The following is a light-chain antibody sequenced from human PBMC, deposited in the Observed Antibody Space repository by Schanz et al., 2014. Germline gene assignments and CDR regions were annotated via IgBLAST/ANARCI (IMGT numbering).Light chain of an antibody. V-gene: IGLV2-14*03. J-gene: IGLJ2*01. CDR3: SAYTSSSTLV. Sequence: QSALTQPASVSGSPGQSVAISCTGTSSDVGGYNYVSWYQHHPGKAPKLMIYDVSQRPSGVPDRFSGSKSGNTASLTISGLQAEDEADYYCSAYTSSSTLVFGGGTKLTVL. CDR1: SSDVGGYNY. CDR2: DVS.